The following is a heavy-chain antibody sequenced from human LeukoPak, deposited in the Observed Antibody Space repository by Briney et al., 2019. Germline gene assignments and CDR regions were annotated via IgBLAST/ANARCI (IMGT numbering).Heavy chain of an antibody. J-gene: IGHJ4*02. Sequence: GESLKISCKGSGYSFTSYWIGWVRQMPGKGLGRMGIIYPGDSDTRYSPSFQGQVTISADKSISTAYLQWSSLKASDTAMYYCARCNYGSGSYYNGGREFDYWGQGTLVTVSS. CDR3: ARCNYGSGSYYNGGREFDY. V-gene: IGHV5-51*01. D-gene: IGHD3-10*01. CDR2: IYPGDSDT. CDR1: GYSFTSYW.